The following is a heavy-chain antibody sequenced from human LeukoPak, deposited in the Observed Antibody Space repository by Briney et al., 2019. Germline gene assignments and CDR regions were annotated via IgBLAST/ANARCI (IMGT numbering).Heavy chain of an antibody. CDR3: VKASDLYYFDY. V-gene: IGHV3-23*01. CDR2: ISASGEST. Sequence: GGSLRLSCAASGFTFSNYAMHWVRQAPGKGLEWVSGISASGESTFYADSVKGRFTISRDKSNNALYLQMNSLRAEDTAVYYCVKASDLYYFDYWGQGALVTVSS. J-gene: IGHJ4*02. CDR1: GFTFSNYA.